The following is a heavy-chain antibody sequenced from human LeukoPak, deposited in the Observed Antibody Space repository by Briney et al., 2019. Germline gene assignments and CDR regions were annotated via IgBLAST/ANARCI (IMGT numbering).Heavy chain of an antibody. V-gene: IGHV3-30*18. CDR1: GFTFSSYG. CDR2: ISYYGSNK. CDR3: AKSIDSSGYYSFFDY. J-gene: IGHJ4*02. Sequence: GGSLRLSCAASGFTFSSYGMHWVRQAPGKGLEWVAVISYYGSNKDYADSVKGRFTISRDNSKNTLHLQMNSLRAEDTAVYYCAKSIDSSGYYSFFDYWGQGALVTVSS. D-gene: IGHD3-22*01.